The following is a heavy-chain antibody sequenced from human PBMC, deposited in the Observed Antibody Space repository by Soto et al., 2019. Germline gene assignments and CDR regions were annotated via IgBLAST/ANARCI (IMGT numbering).Heavy chain of an antibody. V-gene: IGHV1-18*01. CDR1: GYTFTSYG. J-gene: IGHJ4*02. CDR3: ARELAVGLVDY. D-gene: IGHD6-19*01. CDR2: ISAYNGNT. Sequence: QVQLVQSGAEVKKPGASVKVSCKASGYTFTSYGISWVRQAPGQGLEWMGWISAYNGNTNYAQKTKGTVTMTAKTSTSTAYMELRSLRADDTAVYYCARELAVGLVDYWGQGTLVTVSS.